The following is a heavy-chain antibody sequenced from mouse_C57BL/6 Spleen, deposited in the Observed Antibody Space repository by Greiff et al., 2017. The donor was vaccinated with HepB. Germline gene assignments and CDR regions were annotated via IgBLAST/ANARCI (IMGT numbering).Heavy chain of an antibody. Sequence: QVQLQQSGPGLVQPSQRLSITCTVSGFSLTSYGVHWVRQSPGKGLEWLGVIWSGGSTDYNAAFISRLSISKDNSKSQVFFKMNSLQADDTAIYYCARKGYYGSSPYYYAMDYWGQGTSVTVSS. J-gene: IGHJ4*01. CDR2: IWSGGST. V-gene: IGHV2-2*01. CDR1: GFSLTSYG. CDR3: ARKGYYGSSPYYYAMDY. D-gene: IGHD1-1*01.